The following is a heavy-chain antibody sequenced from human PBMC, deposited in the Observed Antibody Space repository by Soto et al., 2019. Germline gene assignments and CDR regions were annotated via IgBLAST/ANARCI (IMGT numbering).Heavy chain of an antibody. Sequence: GASVKVSCKASGYTFTSYYMHWVRQTPGQGLEWMGIINPSGGSTSYAQKFQGRVTMTRDTSTSTVYMELSSLRSEDTAVYYCARDQAASSGYYYPPYYYYYGMDVWGQGTTVTVSS. CDR1: GYTFTSYY. D-gene: IGHD3-22*01. CDR3: ARDQAASSGYYYPPYYYYYGMDV. CDR2: INPSGGST. J-gene: IGHJ6*02. V-gene: IGHV1-46*01.